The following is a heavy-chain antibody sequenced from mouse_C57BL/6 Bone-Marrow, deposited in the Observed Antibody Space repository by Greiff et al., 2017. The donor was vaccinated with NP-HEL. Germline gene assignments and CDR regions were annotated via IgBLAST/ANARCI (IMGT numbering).Heavy chain of an antibody. CDR3: ARSFYYYDPHYAMDY. CDR1: GYTFTDYE. J-gene: IGHJ4*01. CDR2: IDPETGGT. D-gene: IGHD1-1*01. Sequence: QVQLKQSGAELVRPGASVTLSCKASGYTFTDYEMHWLKQPPVHGLEWIGAIDPETGGTAYNQKFKGKAILTADKSSSTAYMELRSLTSEDSAVYFCARSFYYYDPHYAMDYWGQGTSVTVSS. V-gene: IGHV1-15*01.